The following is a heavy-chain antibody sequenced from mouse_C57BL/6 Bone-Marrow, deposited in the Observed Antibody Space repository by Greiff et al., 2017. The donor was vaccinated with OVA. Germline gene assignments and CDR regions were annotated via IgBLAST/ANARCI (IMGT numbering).Heavy chain of an antibody. CDR1: GYTFTDYY. CDR2: INPNNGGT. J-gene: IGHJ4*01. CDR3: ASYYSTSRDY. V-gene: IGHV1-26*01. Sequence: EVQLQQSGPELVKPGASVKISCKASGYTFTDYYMNWVKQSHGKSLEWIGDINPNNGGTSYNQKFKGKATLTVDKSSSTAYMELRSLTSEDSAVYYCASYYSTSRDYWGQGTSVTVSS. D-gene: IGHD2-5*01.